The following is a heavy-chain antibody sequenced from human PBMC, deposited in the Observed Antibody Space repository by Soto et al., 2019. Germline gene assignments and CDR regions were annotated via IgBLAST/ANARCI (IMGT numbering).Heavy chain of an antibody. V-gene: IGHV1-69*01. D-gene: IGHD2-15*01. CDR1: GGTFSTYA. CDR2: VIPIFGTP. CDR3: ARSQGGSSSLDIYYYYYYGMDV. J-gene: IGHJ6*02. Sequence: QVQLVQSGAEVKKPGSSVKVSCKAPGGTFSTYAISWVRQAPGQGLEWMGGVIPIFGTPKYAQMFQGRVTITADESTSTGYIELRSLRSEDTAVYYCARSQGGSSSLDIYYYYYYGMDVLCQGTTVTVSS.